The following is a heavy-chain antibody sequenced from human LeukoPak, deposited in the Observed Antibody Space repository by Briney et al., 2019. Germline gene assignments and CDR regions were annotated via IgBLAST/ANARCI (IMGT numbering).Heavy chain of an antibody. Sequence: GASVKVSCKASGYTFTGYYMHWVRQAPGQGLEWMGWINPNSGGTNYAQKFQGRVTMTRNTSISTAYMELSSLRSEDTAVYYCARSYGYFSWPFDPWGQGTLVTVSS. J-gene: IGHJ5*02. D-gene: IGHD5-18*01. CDR3: ARSYGYFSWPFDP. CDR2: INPNSGGT. CDR1: GYTFTGYY. V-gene: IGHV1-2*02.